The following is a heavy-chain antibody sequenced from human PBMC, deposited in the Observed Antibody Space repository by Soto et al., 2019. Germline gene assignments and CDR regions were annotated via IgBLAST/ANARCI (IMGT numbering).Heavy chain of an antibody. V-gene: IGHV1-46*01. CDR1: GYTFTSYY. J-gene: IGHJ4*02. CDR3: ATRGPSTVTTAFDY. D-gene: IGHD4-17*01. Sequence: QVILVQSGAEVKKPGASVKVSCKASGYTFTSYYIHWVRPAPGQGLEWMGIINPSGGSTNYAQELQGRVTVTRDTSTSTVYMELRSLRSDDTAVYYCATRGPSTVTTAFDYWGQGTLVTVSS. CDR2: INPSGGST.